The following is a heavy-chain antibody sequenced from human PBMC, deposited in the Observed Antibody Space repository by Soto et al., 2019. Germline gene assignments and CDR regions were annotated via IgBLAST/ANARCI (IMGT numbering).Heavy chain of an antibody. D-gene: IGHD2-2*01. CDR3: ARESVAAAAISFDY. J-gene: IGHJ4*02. Sequence: ETLSLTCAVYGGSFSGYYWSWIRQPPGKGLEWIGEINHSGSTNYNPSLKSRVTISVDTSKNQFSLKLSSVTAADTAVYYCARESVAAAAISFDYWGQGTLVTVSS. V-gene: IGHV4-34*01. CDR1: GGSFSGYY. CDR2: INHSGST.